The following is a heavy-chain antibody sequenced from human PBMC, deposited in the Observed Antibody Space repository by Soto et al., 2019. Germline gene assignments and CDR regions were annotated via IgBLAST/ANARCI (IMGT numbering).Heavy chain of an antibody. CDR1: GYTFTGYY. CDR3: ARSPRSPDILTGFFWFDP. V-gene: IGHV1-2*02. D-gene: IGHD3-9*01. J-gene: IGHJ5*02. CDR2: INPNSGGT. Sequence: ASVTVSCKASGYTFTGYYMHWVRQAPGQGLEWMGWINPNSGGTNYAQKFQGRVTMTRDTSISTAYMELSRLRSDDTAVYYCARSPRSPDILTGFFWFDPWGQGTLVTVSS.